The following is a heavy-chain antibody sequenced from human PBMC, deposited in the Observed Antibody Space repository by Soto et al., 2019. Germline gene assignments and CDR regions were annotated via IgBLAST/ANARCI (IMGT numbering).Heavy chain of an antibody. CDR2: INHSGST. CDR3: ARGRRGTTVTTFDYYYYMDV. CDR1: GGSFSGYY. Sequence: QVQLQQWGAGLLKTSETLSLTCAVYGGSFSGYYWSWIRQPPGKGLEWIGEINHSGSTNYNPSLKSRATISVDTSKNQFSLKLSSVTAADTAVYYCARGRRGTTVTTFDYYYYMDVWGKGTTVTVSS. D-gene: IGHD4-17*01. V-gene: IGHV4-34*01. J-gene: IGHJ6*03.